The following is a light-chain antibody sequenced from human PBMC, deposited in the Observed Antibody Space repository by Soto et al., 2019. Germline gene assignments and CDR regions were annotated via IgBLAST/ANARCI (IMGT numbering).Light chain of an antibody. CDR2: EVS. Sequence: QSALTQPPSASGSPGQSVTISCTGTSSDVGGHYFVSWYQQHPGKAPKLIIYEVSKRPSGVPDRFSGSKSGHTASLTVSGLQAEDEADYYCTSYAGRNNFYVFGTGTQLTVL. CDR1: SSDVGGHYF. J-gene: IGLJ1*01. V-gene: IGLV2-8*01. CDR3: TSYAGRNNFYV.